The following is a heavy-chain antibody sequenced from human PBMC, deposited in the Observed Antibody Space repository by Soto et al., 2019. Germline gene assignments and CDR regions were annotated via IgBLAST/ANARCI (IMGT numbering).Heavy chain of an antibody. CDR1: GGSISSYY. Sequence: SETLSLTCTVSGGSISSYYWSWIRQPPGKGLEWIGYIYYSGSTNYNPSLKSRVTISVDTSKNQFSLKLSSVTAADTAVYYCARDTYGDYYFDYWGQGTLVTVSS. CDR2: IYYSGST. V-gene: IGHV4-59*01. J-gene: IGHJ4*02. D-gene: IGHD4-17*01. CDR3: ARDTYGDYYFDY.